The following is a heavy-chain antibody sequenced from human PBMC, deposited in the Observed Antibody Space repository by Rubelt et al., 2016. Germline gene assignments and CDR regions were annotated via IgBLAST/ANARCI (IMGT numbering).Heavy chain of an antibody. V-gene: IGHV3-23*01. Sequence: GKGLEWLSGISASGGTTYYADSVKGRFTIYRDNPESTLYLQMKSLRAEDTAVYYCARLSSLYSSGWYFHYYYGLDVWGQGTTVTVSS. CDR3: ARLSSLYSSGWYFHYYYGLDV. D-gene: IGHD6-19*01. J-gene: IGHJ6*02. CDR2: ISASGGTT.